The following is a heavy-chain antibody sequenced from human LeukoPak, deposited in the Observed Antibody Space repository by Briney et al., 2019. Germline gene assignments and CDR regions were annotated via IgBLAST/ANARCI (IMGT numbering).Heavy chain of an antibody. Sequence: ASVKVSCKASGYTFTDYYIHWVRQAPGQGLEWMGWIDPYSGGTNYAQNFQGRVTMTRDTSISTAYMELNRLRSEDTAVYYCARVYQGCSSTSCCRRRQHNNWFDPWGQGTLVTVSS. CDR3: ARVYQGCSSTSCCRRRQHNNWFDP. CDR2: IDPYSGGT. D-gene: IGHD2-2*01. J-gene: IGHJ5*02. CDR1: GYTFTDYY. V-gene: IGHV1-2*02.